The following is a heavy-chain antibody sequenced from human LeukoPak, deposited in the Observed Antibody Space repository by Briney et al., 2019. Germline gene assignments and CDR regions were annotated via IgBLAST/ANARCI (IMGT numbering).Heavy chain of an antibody. D-gene: IGHD6-19*01. CDR3: AKQDFSSGWS. Sequence: GGSLRLSCAASGFTFSNYGMSWVRQAPGKGLEWVSDIGGSGSSTYYADSVKGRFTISRDNSKNTPYLQMNSLRAEDTAIYYCAKQDFSSGWSWGQGTLVTVSS. V-gene: IGHV3-23*01. CDR1: GFTFSNYG. CDR2: IGGSGSST. J-gene: IGHJ4*02.